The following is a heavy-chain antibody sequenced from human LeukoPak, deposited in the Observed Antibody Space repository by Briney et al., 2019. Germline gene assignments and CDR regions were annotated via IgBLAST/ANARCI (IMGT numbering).Heavy chain of an antibody. CDR2: IYHSGST. V-gene: IGHV4-38-2*02. CDR3: ARGGNCSGGTCYSDRGWFDP. D-gene: IGHD2-15*01. J-gene: IGHJ5*02. Sequence: SETLSLTCTVSGYSISSGYYWGWIRQPPGKGLEWIGSIYHSGSTYYNPSLKSRVTISVDTSKNQFSLKLSSVTAADTAVYYCARGGNCSGGTCYSDRGWFDPWGQGTLVTVSS. CDR1: GYSISSGYY.